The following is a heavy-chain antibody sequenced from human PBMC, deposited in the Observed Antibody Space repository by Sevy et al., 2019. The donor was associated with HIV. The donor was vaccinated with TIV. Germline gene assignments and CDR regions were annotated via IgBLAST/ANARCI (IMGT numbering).Heavy chain of an antibody. CDR2: IYPDDSDT. V-gene: IGHV5-51*01. Sequence: GESLKISCKGSGYSFADYWIGWVRQMPGKGLEWMGHIYPDDSDTRYSPSFQGQVTISADKSTTTAFLQWGSLKASDTAMYYCARLYYDASDYPDYWGQGTLVTVSS. J-gene: IGHJ4*02. CDR1: GYSFADYW. D-gene: IGHD3-22*01. CDR3: ARLYYDASDYPDY.